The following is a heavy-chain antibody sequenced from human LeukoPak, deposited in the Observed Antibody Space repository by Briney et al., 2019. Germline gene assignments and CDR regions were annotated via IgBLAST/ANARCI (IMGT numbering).Heavy chain of an antibody. D-gene: IGHD3-22*01. Sequence: SETLSLTCTVSGGSISSYYWSWIRQPPGKGLEWIGYIYYSGSTNYNPSLKSRVTISVDASKNQFSLKLSSVTAADTAVYYCASGGYYDSSGYYIVQFDYWGQGTLVTVSS. V-gene: IGHV4-59*01. CDR1: GGSISSYY. CDR3: ASGGYYDSSGYYIVQFDY. J-gene: IGHJ4*02. CDR2: IYYSGST.